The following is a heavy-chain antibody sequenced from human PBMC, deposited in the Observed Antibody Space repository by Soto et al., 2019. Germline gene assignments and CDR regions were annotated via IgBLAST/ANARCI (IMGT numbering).Heavy chain of an antibody. CDR1: GFTFRSYW. D-gene: IGHD5-12*01. J-gene: IGHJ3*02. CDR2: INSDGSST. CDR3: ARVDPGGYSGYDGDDAFDI. Sequence: GGSLRLSCAASGFTFRSYWMHWVRQAPGKGLVWFSRINSDGSSTSYAASVKGRFTISRDNAKNTLYLQMNSLRAEDTDVYYCARVDPGGYSGYDGDDAFDIWGQGKMVTVSS. V-gene: IGHV3-74*01.